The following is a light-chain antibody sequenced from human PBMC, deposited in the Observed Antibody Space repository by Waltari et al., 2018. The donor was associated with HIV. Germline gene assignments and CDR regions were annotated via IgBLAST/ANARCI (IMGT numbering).Light chain of an antibody. Sequence: QSALTQPPSASGSPGQSVTISCTGTTSDIGGYTYVTCYQQHHGEASRLIIYDVTKRPSGVPDRFSGSKSGNTASLTVSGLQAEDEAEYYCNSYAGSSKSYVFGTGTKVTVL. J-gene: IGLJ1*01. CDR3: NSYAGSSKSYV. V-gene: IGLV2-8*01. CDR1: TSDIGGYTY. CDR2: DVT.